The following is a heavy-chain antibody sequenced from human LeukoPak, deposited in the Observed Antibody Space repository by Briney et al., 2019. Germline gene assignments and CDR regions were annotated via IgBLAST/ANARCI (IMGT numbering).Heavy chain of an antibody. V-gene: IGHV3-64*01. D-gene: IGHD1-14*01. CDR1: GFVFSSHP. J-gene: IGHJ4*02. CDR2: ISNSGGST. CDR3: AREEPAGSIDY. Sequence: GGSLRLSCAVSGFVFSSHPMHWVRQAPGKGLECVSAISNSGGSTYYANSVKGRFTISRDNSKNTLYLQMDSLRAEDTALYYCAREEPAGSIDYWGQGILVTVS.